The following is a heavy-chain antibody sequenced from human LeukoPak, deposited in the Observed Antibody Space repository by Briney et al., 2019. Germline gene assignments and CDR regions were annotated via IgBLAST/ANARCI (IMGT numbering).Heavy chain of an antibody. D-gene: IGHD5-24*01. Sequence: SQTLSLTCTVSGGSLSSGGYYWSWLRQHPGTGLEWIGYIYYSGSTYYHPSLKIRVTISVDTSKSQFSLKLSSLTAADTAVYYCARDPVRWLHFSFGGQGTRVTVSS. CDR2: IYYSGST. CDR3: ARDPVRWLHFSF. CDR1: GGSLSSGGYY. V-gene: IGHV4-31*03. J-gene: IGHJ4*02.